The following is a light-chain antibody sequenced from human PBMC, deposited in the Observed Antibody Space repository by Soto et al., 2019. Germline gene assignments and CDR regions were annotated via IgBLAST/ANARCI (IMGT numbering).Light chain of an antibody. CDR3: QSYDSNLSGLV. Sequence: QSALTQPPSASGSPGQSVTISCTGTSSDVGGYNYVSWYQQHPGKAPKLMIYEVSKRPSGVPDRFSGSKSGNTASLTVSGLQAEDEADYYCQSYDSNLSGLVFGGGTKLTVL. CDR1: SSDVGGYNY. V-gene: IGLV2-8*01. CDR2: EVS. J-gene: IGLJ2*01.